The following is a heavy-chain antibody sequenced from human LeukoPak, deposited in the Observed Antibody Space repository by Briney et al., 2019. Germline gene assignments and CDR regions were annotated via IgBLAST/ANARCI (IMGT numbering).Heavy chain of an antibody. V-gene: IGHV1-2*02. Sequence: ASVKVSCKASGYTFTGYYMHWVRQAPGQGLEWMGWINPNSGGTNYAQKFQGRVTMTRDTSISTAYMELSRLRSDDTAVYYCARMRELGSYYDHYWGQGTLVTVSS. CDR2: INPNSGGT. J-gene: IGHJ4*02. CDR1: GYTFTGYY. CDR3: ARMRELGSYYDHY. D-gene: IGHD1-26*01.